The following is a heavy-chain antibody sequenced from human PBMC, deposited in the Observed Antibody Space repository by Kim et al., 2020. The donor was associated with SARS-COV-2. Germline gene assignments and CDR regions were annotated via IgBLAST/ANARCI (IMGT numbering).Heavy chain of an antibody. CDR1: GFTFNTHA. Sequence: GGSLRLSCAGYGFTFNTHAMHWVRQAPGKGLEWVAVISYDGNNKYYADSVTGRFTISRDNSQNTLFLQMNSVRAEDTAVYYCARSRPNKWELLNDAFDLWGQGTMVTVSS. J-gene: IGHJ3*01. D-gene: IGHD1-26*01. CDR3: ARSRPNKWELLNDAFDL. V-gene: IGHV3-30-3*01. CDR2: ISYDGNNK.